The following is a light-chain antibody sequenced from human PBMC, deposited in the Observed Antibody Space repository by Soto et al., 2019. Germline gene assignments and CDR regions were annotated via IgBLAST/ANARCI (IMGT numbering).Light chain of an antibody. CDR3: QQSYSNPGT. CDR1: QSISRD. V-gene: IGKV1-39*01. CDR2: AAS. J-gene: IGKJ1*01. Sequence: DIQMTQSPSSLSASVVDRVTITCRASQSISRDLNWYQQQPGKAPKLLIYAASSLQSGVPSRFSGGGSGTDFTLTISSLQREDFATYYCQQSYSNPGTFGQGTKVDI.